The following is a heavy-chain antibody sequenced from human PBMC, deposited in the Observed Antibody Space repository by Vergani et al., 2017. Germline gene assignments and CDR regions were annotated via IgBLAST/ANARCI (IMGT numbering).Heavy chain of an antibody. V-gene: IGHV5-51*01. CDR1: GYSFTSYW. CDR2: IYPGDSDT. Sequence: EVQLVQSGAEVKKPGESLKISCKGSGYSFTSYWIGWVRQMPGKGLEWMGIIYPGDSDTRYSPSFQGQVTVSADKSIRTAYLQWSSLNASDTAMYYCARHGTYYDILSGRQFDPWGRGTLVTVSS. J-gene: IGHJ5*02. D-gene: IGHD3-9*01. CDR3: ARHGTYYDILSGRQFDP.